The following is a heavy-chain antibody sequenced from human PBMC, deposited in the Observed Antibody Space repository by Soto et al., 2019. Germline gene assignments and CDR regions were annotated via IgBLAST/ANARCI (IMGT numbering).Heavy chain of an antibody. J-gene: IGHJ4*02. CDR1: GGSISSSSYY. V-gene: IGHV4-39*01. D-gene: IGHD6-13*01. CDR2: IYYSGST. Sequence: PSETLSLTCTVSGGSISSSSYYWGWIRQPPGKGLEWIGSIYYSGSTYYNPSLKRRVTISVDTSKNQFSLKLSSVTAADSAVYYCARHSGYSSSWTHFDYWGQGTLVTVSS. CDR3: ARHSGYSSSWTHFDY.